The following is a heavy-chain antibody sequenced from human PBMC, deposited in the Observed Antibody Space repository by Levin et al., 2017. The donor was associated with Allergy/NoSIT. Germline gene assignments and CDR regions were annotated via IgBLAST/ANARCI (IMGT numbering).Heavy chain of an antibody. CDR1: GFAFDDHA. D-gene: IGHD3-10*01. V-gene: IGHV3-9*01. CDR2: ISWNSGSI. J-gene: IGHJ6*02. CDR3: AKDRRGVVGYGMDV. Sequence: SLKISCAASGFAFDDHAMHWVRQAPGKGLEWVSGISWNSGSIAYADSVKGRFTISRDNAKNSLYLQMNSLRAEDTALYYCAKDRRGVVGYGMDVWGQGTTVTVSS.